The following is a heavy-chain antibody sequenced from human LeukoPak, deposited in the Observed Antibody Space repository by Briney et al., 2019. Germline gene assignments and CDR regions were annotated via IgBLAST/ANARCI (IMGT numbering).Heavy chain of an antibody. D-gene: IGHD4-17*01. V-gene: IGHV1-46*01. CDR3: ARVSYGDYYDY. J-gene: IGHJ4*02. Sequence: ASVKVSCKASGYTFTSYYMHWVRQAPGQGLEWMGIINPSGGSTSYAQKFQGRVTMTRDTSTSTVYMEPSSLRSEDTAVYYCARVSYGDYYDYWGQGTLVTVSS. CDR1: GYTFTSYY. CDR2: INPSGGST.